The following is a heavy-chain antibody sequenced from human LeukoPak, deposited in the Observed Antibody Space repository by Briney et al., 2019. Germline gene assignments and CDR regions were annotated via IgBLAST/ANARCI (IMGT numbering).Heavy chain of an antibody. CDR2: IYYTGIS. J-gene: IGHJ4*02. CDR1: GASISHYF. CDR3: ASSSWLRDANFDN. V-gene: IGHV4-59*08. D-gene: IGHD6-13*01. Sequence: SETLSLTCTVSGASISHYFWSWIRQPPGKGLESIGNIYYTGISNYNPSLKSRVTISVDTSKNQFSLKLRSVTAIDTAMYYCASSSWLRDANFDNWGQGTLVTVSS.